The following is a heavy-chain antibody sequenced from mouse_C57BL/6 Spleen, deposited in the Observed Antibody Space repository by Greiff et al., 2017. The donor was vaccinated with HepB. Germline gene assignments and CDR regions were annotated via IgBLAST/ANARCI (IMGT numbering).Heavy chain of an antibody. D-gene: IGHD4-1*01. V-gene: IGHV1-18*01. Sequence: EVQLQQSGPELVKPGASVKIPCKASGYTFTDYNMDWVKQSHGKSLEWIGDINPNNGGTIYNQKFKGKATLTVDKSSSTAYMEPRSLTSEDTAVAYWAGWNWDVWCAYLGQGTLVTVAA. CDR1: GYTFTDYN. CDR2: INPNNGGT. J-gene: IGHJ3*01. CDR3: AGWNWDVWCAY.